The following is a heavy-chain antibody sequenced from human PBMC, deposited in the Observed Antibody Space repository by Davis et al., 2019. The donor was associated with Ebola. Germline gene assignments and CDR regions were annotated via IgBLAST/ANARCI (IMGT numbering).Heavy chain of an antibody. CDR3: ARAGTVVNNY. Sequence: GESLKISCAASGFTFSSYSMNWVRQAPGKGLEWVSSISSSSSYIYYADSVKGRFTISRDNAKNSLYLQMNSLRAEDTAVYYCARAGTVVNNYWGQGTLVTVSS. D-gene: IGHD4-23*01. CDR1: GFTFSSYS. V-gene: IGHV3-21*01. J-gene: IGHJ4*02. CDR2: ISSSSSYI.